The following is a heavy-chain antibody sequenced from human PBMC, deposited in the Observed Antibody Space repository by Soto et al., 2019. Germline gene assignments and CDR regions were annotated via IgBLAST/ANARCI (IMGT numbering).Heavy chain of an antibody. Sequence: QVQLVQSGAEVQKPGSSVKVSCKASAGTISSDGTSWVRQAPGQGLEWMGGIIPIHGTTTYARKFQGRVTITADKSTNTAYMELRSLKSEDTAVYYCARGRVPGTDWFGLLDYWGQGTLVTVSS. V-gene: IGHV1-69*14. J-gene: IGHJ4*02. CDR3: ARGRVPGTDWFGLLDY. CDR2: IIPIHGTT. D-gene: IGHD3-9*01. CDR1: AGTISSDG.